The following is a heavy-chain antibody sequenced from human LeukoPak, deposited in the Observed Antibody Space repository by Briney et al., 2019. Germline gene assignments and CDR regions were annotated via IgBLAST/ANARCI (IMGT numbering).Heavy chain of an antibody. CDR1: GFIFSSYS. CDR3: AKDGEYCSGGSCSFFDY. J-gene: IGHJ4*02. Sequence: GGSLRLSCEASGFIFSSYSMSWVRQAPGKGLEWVSSISTSSSYIYYADSVKGRFIISRDNAKKSLYLQMNSLRAEDTAVYHCAKDGEYCSGGSCSFFDYWGQGTLVTVSS. V-gene: IGHV3-21*01. D-gene: IGHD2-15*01. CDR2: ISTSSSYI.